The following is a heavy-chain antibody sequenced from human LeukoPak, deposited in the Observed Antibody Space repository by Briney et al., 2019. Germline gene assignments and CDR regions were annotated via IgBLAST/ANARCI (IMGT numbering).Heavy chain of an antibody. CDR3: AKGGKLLLGASY. J-gene: IGHJ4*02. CDR1: GFTFSSYG. D-gene: IGHD2-15*01. V-gene: IGHV3-30*02. Sequence: PGGSLRLSCTASGFTFSSYGMHWVRQAPGKGLEWVAFIRYDGSNKYYADSVKGRFTISRDNSKNTLYLQMNSLRAEDTAVYYCAKGGKLLLGASYWGQGTLVTVSS. CDR2: IRYDGSNK.